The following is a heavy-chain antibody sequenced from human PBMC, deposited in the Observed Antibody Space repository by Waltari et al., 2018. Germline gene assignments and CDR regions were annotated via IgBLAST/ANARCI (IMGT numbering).Heavy chain of an antibody. CDR3: ARVFPHEVGASLLFDY. CDR2: INPNSGGT. CDR1: GYTVTGYY. D-gene: IGHD1-26*01. J-gene: IGHJ4*02. Sequence: QVQLVQSGAEVKKPGASVKVSCKASGYTVTGYYMHWWRQAPGQGLEWMGRINPNSGGTNYAQKFQGRVTMTRDTSISTAYMELSRLRSDDTAVYYCARVFPHEVGASLLFDYWGQGTLVTVSS. V-gene: IGHV1-2*06.